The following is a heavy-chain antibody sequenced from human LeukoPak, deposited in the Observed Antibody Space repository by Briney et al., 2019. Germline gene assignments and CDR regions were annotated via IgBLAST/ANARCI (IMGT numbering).Heavy chain of an antibody. Sequence: ASVKVSCKASGYTFTSYAMHWVRQAPGQRLERMGWINAGNGNTKYSQEFQGRVTITRDTSASTAYMELSSLRSGDTAVFYCASYPLGNYSLVFDYWGQGTLVTVSS. CDR2: INAGNGNT. D-gene: IGHD3-10*01. J-gene: IGHJ4*02. CDR3: ASYPLGNYSLVFDY. V-gene: IGHV1-3*03. CDR1: GYTFTSYA.